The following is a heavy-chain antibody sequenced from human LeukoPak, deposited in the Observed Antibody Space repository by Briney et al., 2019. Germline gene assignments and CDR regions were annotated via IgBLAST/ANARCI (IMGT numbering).Heavy chain of an antibody. V-gene: IGHV3-66*01. J-gene: IGHJ3*02. D-gene: IGHD6-19*01. CDR3: ARENPGDIEVAEAFDI. CDR2: IYGGRST. Sequence: GGSLRLSCAASGFPVRNNYMHWVRQAPGKGLEWVSVIYGGRSTNYADSVTGRFTISRANSKNTLYLQMNSLTAADTALYYCARENPGDIEVAEAFDIWGQGTMVTVSS. CDR1: GFPVRNNY.